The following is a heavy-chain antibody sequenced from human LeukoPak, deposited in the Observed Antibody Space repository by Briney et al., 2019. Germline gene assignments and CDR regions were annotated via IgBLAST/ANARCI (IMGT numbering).Heavy chain of an antibody. V-gene: IGHV4-61*02. CDR1: GGSISSGSYY. Sequence: SETLSLTCTVSGGSISSGSYYWSWIRQPAGKGLEWIGRIYTSGSTNYNPSLKSRVTISVDTSKNQFSLKLSSVTAADTAVYYCARGPYYYYYMDVWGKGTTVTISS. CDR3: ARGPYYYYYMDV. CDR2: IYTSGST. J-gene: IGHJ6*03.